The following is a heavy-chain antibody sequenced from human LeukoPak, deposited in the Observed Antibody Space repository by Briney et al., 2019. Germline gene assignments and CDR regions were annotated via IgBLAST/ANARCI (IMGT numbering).Heavy chain of an antibody. CDR1: RGTFSSYA. CDR3: ARGHDMGSFDY. J-gene: IGHJ4*02. Sequence: SVKVSSKASRGTFSSYAISWVRQAPGQGLEWMGGIIPIFGTANYAQKFQGRVTITADESTSTAYMELSSLRSEDTAVYYCARGHDMGSFDYWGQGTLVTVSS. D-gene: IGHD3-22*01. V-gene: IGHV1-69*13. CDR2: IIPIFGTA.